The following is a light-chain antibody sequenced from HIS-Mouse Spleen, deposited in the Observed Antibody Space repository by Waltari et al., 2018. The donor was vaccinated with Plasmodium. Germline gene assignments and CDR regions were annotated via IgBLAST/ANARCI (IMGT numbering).Light chain of an antibody. CDR3: QVWDSSSDHVV. CDR1: NIGSKS. J-gene: IGLJ2*01. CDR2: DDS. Sequence: SYVLTQPPSVSVAPGKTARITWGGNNIGSKSVHWYQQKPGQAPVLGVYDDSDRPSGIPERFSGSNSGNTATLTISRVEAGDEADYYCQVWDSSSDHVVFGGGTKLTVL. V-gene: IGLV3-21*03.